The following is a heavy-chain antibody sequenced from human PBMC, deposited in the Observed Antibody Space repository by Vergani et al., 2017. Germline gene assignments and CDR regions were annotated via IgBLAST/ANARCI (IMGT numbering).Heavy chain of an antibody. CDR2: IYHSGST. D-gene: IGHD2-2*01. V-gene: IGHV4-30-2*01. Sequence: QVQLQESGPGLVKPSQTLSLTCAVSGGSISSGGYSWSWIRQPPGKGLEWIGYIYHSGSTYYNPSLKSRVTISVDRSKNQFSLKLSSVTAADTAVYYCARSYCSSTSCYPPGGWFDPWGQGTLVTVSS. CDR1: GGSISSGGYS. CDR3: ARSYCSSTSCYPPGGWFDP. J-gene: IGHJ5*02.